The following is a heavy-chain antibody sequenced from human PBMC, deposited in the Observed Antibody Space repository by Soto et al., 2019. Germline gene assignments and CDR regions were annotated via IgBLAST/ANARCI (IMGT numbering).Heavy chain of an antibody. CDR2: TYYRSKLYN. V-gene: IGHV6-1*01. J-gene: IGHJ4*02. CDR3: AREGITGTLGGFDY. D-gene: IGHD1-20*01. Sequence: SQTVSVTCAICGGRVSSNRAAWNWIRQSPSRGLEWLGRTYYRSKLYNDYAVSVKSRITISPDTSKNQFSLQLNSVTPEDTAVYYCAREGITGTLGGFDYWGQATLVTVSS. CDR1: GGRVSSNRAA.